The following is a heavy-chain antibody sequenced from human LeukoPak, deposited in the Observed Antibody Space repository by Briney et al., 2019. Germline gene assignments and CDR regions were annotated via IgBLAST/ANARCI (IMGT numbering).Heavy chain of an antibody. D-gene: IGHD5-12*01. J-gene: IGHJ4*02. CDR1: GFTFSRLW. CDR3: ARDSPGHGGYSY. V-gene: IGHV3-7*04. CDR2: IKEDGSAK. Sequence: GGSLRLSCAASGFTFSRLWMSWVRQAPGKGLEWVANIKEDGSAKYYVDSMKGRFTISRDNAKNSLYLQINSLRAEDTAVYYCARDSPGHGGYSYWGQGTLVTVSS.